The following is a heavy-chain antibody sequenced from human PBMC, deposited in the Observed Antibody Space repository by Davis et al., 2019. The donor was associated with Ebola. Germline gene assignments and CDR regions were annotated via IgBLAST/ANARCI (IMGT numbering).Heavy chain of an antibody. Sequence: ASVKVSCKASGYTFTSYDINWVRQAPGQGLEWMGWINPNSGGTNYAQKFQGWVTMTRDTSISTAYMELSRLRSDDTAAYYCARVPRGYGMDVWGQGTTVTVSS. CDR1: GYTFTSYD. CDR3: ARVPRGYGMDV. CDR2: INPNSGGT. V-gene: IGHV1-2*04. J-gene: IGHJ6*02.